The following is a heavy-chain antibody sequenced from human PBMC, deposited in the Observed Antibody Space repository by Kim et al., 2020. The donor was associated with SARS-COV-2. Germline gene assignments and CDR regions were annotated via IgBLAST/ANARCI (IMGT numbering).Heavy chain of an antibody. J-gene: IGHJ1*01. CDR3: SKASSSVIARSSNS. D-gene: IGHD2-21*01. V-gene: IGHV3-23*01. CDR1: GFTFRSYA. Sequence: GGSLRLSCAASGFTFRSYAMSWVRQSPGKGLEWVSGISDSGDTTSHADSVKGRFTIFRDTSKNTLYLQMQSLKAEDTAGYYCSKASSSVIARSSNSWGQG. CDR2: ISDSGDTT.